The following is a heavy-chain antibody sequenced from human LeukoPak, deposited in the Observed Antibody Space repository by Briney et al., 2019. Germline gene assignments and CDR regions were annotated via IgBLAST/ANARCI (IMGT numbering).Heavy chain of an antibody. CDR2: IKKDGSEK. Sequence: GGSLRLSCTASGFIFSGSWMAWIRQAPGKGLEWVAIIKKDGSEKYYVDSMKGRFSISRDNAKNSLFLQMNSLRAEDTAIYYCTTDTWYSAGHWGQGTLVTVSS. V-gene: IGHV3-7*03. CDR3: TTDTWYSAGH. CDR1: GFIFSGSW. J-gene: IGHJ4*02. D-gene: IGHD2-15*01.